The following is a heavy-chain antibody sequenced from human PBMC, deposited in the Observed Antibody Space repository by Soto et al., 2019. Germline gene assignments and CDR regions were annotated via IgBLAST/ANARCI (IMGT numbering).Heavy chain of an antibody. CDR1: GYSFTRNG. CDR3: VRDRDSDTWPSRDV. D-gene: IGHD1-26*01. V-gene: IGHV1-18*01. J-gene: IGHJ6*02. CDR2: ISAKNGDT. Sequence: QVHLVQSGAELKKPGASVRVSCKASGYSFTRNGISWVRQAPGQGLGWMGWISAKNGDTNYAQKFQGRVIMTTDTSTSTAYMELGSLRSDDTAVYYCVRDRDSDTWPSRDVWGQGTTVTVSS.